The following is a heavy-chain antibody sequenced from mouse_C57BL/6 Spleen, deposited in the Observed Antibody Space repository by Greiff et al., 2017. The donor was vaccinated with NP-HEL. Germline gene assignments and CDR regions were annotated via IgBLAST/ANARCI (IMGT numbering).Heavy chain of an antibody. J-gene: IGHJ4*01. V-gene: IGHV5-6*01. CDR1: GFTFSSYG. CDR3: ARHSNYAMDY. D-gene: IGHD1-1*01. CDR2: ISSGGSYT. Sequence: EVQLVESGGDLVKPGGSLKLSCAASGFTFSSYGMSWVRQTPDKRLEWVATISSGGSYTYYPDSVKGRFTISRDNAKNTLYLQMSSLKSEDTAMYYCARHSNYAMDYWGQGTSVTVSS.